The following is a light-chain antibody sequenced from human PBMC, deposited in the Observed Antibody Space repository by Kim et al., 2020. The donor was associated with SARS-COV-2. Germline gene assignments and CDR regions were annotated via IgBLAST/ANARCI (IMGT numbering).Light chain of an antibody. CDR3: QQYKNWLWT. J-gene: IGKJ1*01. CDR1: QSVSSN. V-gene: IGKV3-15*01. CDR2: GAS. Sequence: EIVMTQSPATLSVSPGERATLSCRASQSVSSNLAWYQQKPGQAPRLLIYGASTRATGIPARFSGSGSGTEFTLTISSLQSEDFAVYYCQQYKNWLWTFGQGTKVDIK.